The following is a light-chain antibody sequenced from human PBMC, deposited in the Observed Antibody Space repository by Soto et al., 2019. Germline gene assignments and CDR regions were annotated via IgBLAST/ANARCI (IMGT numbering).Light chain of an antibody. V-gene: IGLV2-14*01. CDR2: DVS. CDR1: SSDVGGYNY. CDR3: SSYTSSSTLD. J-gene: IGLJ1*01. Sequence: QAVVTQPASVSGSPGQSITISCTGTSSDVGGYNYVSWYQQHPGKAPKLMIYDVSNRPSGVSNRFSGSKSGNTASLTISGLQAEDEADYYCSSYTSSSTLDFGTGTKVTV.